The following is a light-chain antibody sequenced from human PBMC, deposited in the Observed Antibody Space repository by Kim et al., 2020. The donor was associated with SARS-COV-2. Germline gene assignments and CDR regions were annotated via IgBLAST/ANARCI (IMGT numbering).Light chain of an antibody. CDR1: SGSIASNY. Sequence: NFMLTQPHSVSESPGKTVTISCTRSSGSIASNYVQWYQQRPGSSPTTVIYEDNQRPSGVPDRFSGSIDSSSNSASLTISGLKTEDEADYYCQSYDSSPSPVFGGGTQLTVL. J-gene: IGLJ3*02. CDR3: QSYDSSPSPV. V-gene: IGLV6-57*01. CDR2: EDN.